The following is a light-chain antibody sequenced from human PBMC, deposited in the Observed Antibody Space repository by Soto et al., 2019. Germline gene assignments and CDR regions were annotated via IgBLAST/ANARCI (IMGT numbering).Light chain of an antibody. Sequence: QSALTQPASVSGSPGQSITISCTGTSSDVGGYNYVSWYQQHPGKAPKLMIYDVSNRPSGVSNRFSGSKSGNTASLTISGLQADDEADYYCSSYTSSSTLVVFGGGTKFTVL. CDR3: SSYTSSSTLVV. CDR2: DVS. J-gene: IGLJ2*01. CDR1: SSDVGGYNY. V-gene: IGLV2-14*01.